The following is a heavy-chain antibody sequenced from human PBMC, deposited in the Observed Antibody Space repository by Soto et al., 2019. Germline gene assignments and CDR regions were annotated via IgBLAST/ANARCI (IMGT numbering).Heavy chain of an antibody. CDR3: ATGRSEIVPGAMDT. V-gene: IGHV4-4*07. Sequence: QVQLQESGPGLVKPSETLSLSCTVSGGSFSSYYCNWVRKSAGKGLEWIGRIYPTGSTTYNPSLKSRLTMSVDTSKNQFSLRLTSMTAADTAVYYCATGRSEIVPGAMDTWGQGTLVTVS. D-gene: IGHD2-2*01. CDR1: GGSFSSYY. CDR2: IYPTGST. J-gene: IGHJ5*02.